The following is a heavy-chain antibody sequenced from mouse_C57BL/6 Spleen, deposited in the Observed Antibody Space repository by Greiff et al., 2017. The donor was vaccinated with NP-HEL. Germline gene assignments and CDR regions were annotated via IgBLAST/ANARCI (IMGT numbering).Heavy chain of an antibody. V-gene: IGHV1-81*01. J-gene: IGHJ3*01. CDR3: AREDDYDEGFAY. CDR1: GYTFTSYG. D-gene: IGHD2-4*01. CDR2: IYPRSGNT. Sequence: LQESGAELARPGASVKLSCKASGYTFTSYGISWVKQRTGQGLEWIGEIYPRSGNTYYNEKFKGKATLTADKSSSTAYMELRSLTSEDSAVYFCAREDDYDEGFAYWGQGTLVTVSA.